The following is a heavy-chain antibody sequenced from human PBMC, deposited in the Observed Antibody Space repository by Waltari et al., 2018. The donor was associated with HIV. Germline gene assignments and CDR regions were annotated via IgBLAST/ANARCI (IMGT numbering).Heavy chain of an antibody. D-gene: IGHD1-26*01. Sequence: VQLVESGGGLVKPGESLRLSCAAAGLPFRTFNLNWLRQAPGKGLEWVSSISGSSHFIYYADLVKGRFTISRDNAKNSLYLQMSSLRAEDTAVYYCARGLGSHFDYWGQGTLVTVSS. V-gene: IGHV3-21*02. J-gene: IGHJ4*02. CDR2: ISGSSHFI. CDR1: GLPFRTFN. CDR3: ARGLGSHFDY.